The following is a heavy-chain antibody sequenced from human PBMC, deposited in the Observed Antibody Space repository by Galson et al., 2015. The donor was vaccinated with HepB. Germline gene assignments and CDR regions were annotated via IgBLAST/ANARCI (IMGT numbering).Heavy chain of an antibody. D-gene: IGHD3-3*01. CDR3: ARGLKWRAYYDFWSGCWFDP. CDR1: GFTFSSYS. Sequence: SLRLSCAASGFTFSSYSMNWVRQAPGKGLEWVSSISSSSSYIYYADSVKGRFTISRDNAKNSLYLQMNSLRAEDTAVYYCARGLKWRAYYDFWSGCWFDPWGQGTLVTVSS. J-gene: IGHJ5*02. V-gene: IGHV3-21*01. CDR2: ISSSSSYI.